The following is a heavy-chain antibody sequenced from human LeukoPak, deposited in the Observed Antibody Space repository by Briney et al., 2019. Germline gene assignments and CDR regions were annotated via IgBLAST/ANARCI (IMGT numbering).Heavy chain of an antibody. V-gene: IGHV4-38-2*02. CDR3: TTGPNYFYFDL. CDR1: GRSTSSGNY. Sequence: PSETLSLTCNVSGRSTSSGNYWDWIRQSPGKELEWIGTMLHSGSTYYNPSLSSRVTISVDTSNNQFSLRLNSVTAADTAVYYCTTGPNYFYFDLWGRGTLVTVSS. CDR2: MLHSGST. J-gene: IGHJ2*01.